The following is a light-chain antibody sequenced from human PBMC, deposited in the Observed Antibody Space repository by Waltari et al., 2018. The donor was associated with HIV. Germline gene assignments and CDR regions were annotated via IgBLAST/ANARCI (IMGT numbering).Light chain of an antibody. CDR1: QNVNTN. J-gene: IGKJ1*01. Sequence: VVLTQSPASLSLSPGETVTLSCTASQNVNTNLAWYQHRPGQAPRLFMFGASTRSAGLPARFIGGGSGTNFTLTIRNVQSEDFAVYYCQQYEFWPTFGQGTKV. V-gene: IGKV3-15*01. CDR2: GAS. CDR3: QQYEFWPT.